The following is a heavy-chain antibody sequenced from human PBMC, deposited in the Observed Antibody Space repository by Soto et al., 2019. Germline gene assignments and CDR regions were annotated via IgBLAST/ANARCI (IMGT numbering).Heavy chain of an antibody. J-gene: IGHJ6*03. D-gene: IGHD5-12*01. Sequence: GESLKISCKGSGYSFTSYWIGWVRQMPGKGLEWMGIIYPGDSDTRYSPSFQGQVTISADKSISTAYLQWSSLKASDTAMYYCARQGKGGYDYEGSDYYYYMDVWGKGTTVTVSS. V-gene: IGHV5-51*01. CDR2: IYPGDSDT. CDR1: GYSFTSYW. CDR3: ARQGKGGYDYEGSDYYYYMDV.